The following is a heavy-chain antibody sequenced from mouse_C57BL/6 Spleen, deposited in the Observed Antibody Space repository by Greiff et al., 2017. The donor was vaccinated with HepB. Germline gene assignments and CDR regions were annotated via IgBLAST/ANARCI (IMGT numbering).Heavy chain of an antibody. Sequence: EVQVVESGGGLVQSGRSLRLSCATSGFTFSDFYMEWVRQAPGKGLEWIAASRNKANDYTTEYSASVKGRFIVSRDTSQSILYLQMNALRAEDTAIYYCARGAGLRQGDYYAMDYWGQGTSVTVSS. CDR2: SRNKANDYTT. D-gene: IGHD2-4*01. CDR3: ARGAGLRQGDYYAMDY. V-gene: IGHV7-1*01. J-gene: IGHJ4*01. CDR1: GFTFSDFY.